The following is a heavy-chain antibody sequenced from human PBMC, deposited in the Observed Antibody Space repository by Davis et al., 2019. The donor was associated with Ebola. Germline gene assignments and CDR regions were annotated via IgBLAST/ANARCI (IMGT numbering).Heavy chain of an antibody. Sequence: PGGSLRLSCAASGFTFSSYWMHWVRQAPGKGLVWVSRINSDGSSTSYADSVKGRFTISRDNAKNTLYLQMNSLRAEDTAVYYCARGGITIFGVVRIFDYWGQGTLVTVSS. V-gene: IGHV3-74*01. CDR2: INSDGSST. J-gene: IGHJ4*02. CDR3: ARGGITIFGVVRIFDY. CDR1: GFTFSSYW. D-gene: IGHD3-3*01.